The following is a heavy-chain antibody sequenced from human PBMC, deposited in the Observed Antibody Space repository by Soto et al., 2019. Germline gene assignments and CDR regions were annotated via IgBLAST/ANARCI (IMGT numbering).Heavy chain of an antibody. J-gene: IGHJ3*02. D-gene: IGHD5-18*01. CDR1: GGSISSSNW. Sequence: SETLSLTCAVSGGSISSSNWWSWVRQPPGKGLEWIGYIYYSGSTNYNPSLKSRVTISVDTSKNQFSLKLSSVTAADTAVYYRARRYGYAFDIWGQGTMVTVSS. CDR2: IYYSGST. V-gene: IGHV4-4*02. CDR3: ARRYGYAFDI.